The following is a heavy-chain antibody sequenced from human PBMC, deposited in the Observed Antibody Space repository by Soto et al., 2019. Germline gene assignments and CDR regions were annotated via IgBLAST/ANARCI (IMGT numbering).Heavy chain of an antibody. CDR1: GGSISSYY. J-gene: IGHJ5*02. Sequence: SETLSLTCTVSGGSISSYYWSWIRQPPGKGLEWIGDIYYSGSTTYNPSLKSRVTISVDTSKNQFSLKLSSVTAADTAVYYCARMYSSSWDNWFDPWGQGTLVTVSS. CDR3: ARMYSSSWDNWFDP. CDR2: IYYSGST. D-gene: IGHD6-13*01. V-gene: IGHV4-59*01.